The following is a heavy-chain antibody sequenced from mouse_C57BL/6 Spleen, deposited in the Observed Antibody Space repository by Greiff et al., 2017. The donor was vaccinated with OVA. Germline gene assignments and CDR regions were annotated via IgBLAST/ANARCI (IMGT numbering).Heavy chain of an antibody. CDR1: GFSFNTYA. CDR2: IRSKSNNYAT. CDR3: VRPNRDWYFDV. V-gene: IGHV10-1*01. J-gene: IGHJ1*03. Sequence: EVQVVESGGGLVQPKGSLKLSCAASGFSFNTYAMNWVRQAPGKGLEWVARIRSKSNNYATYYADSVKDRFTISRDDSESMLYLQMNNLKTEDTAMYYCVRPNRDWYFDVWGTGTTVTVSS. D-gene: IGHD4-1*01.